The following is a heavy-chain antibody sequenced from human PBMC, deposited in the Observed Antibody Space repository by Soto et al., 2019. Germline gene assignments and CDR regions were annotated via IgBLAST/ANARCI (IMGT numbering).Heavy chain of an antibody. J-gene: IGHJ5*02. Sequence: GASVKVSCKASGYTFTGYYMHWVRQAPGQGLEWMGWINPNSGGTNYAQKFQGRVTMTRDTSISTAYVELSRLRSDDMAVYYCASGRYSSSTSCYPARWFDPWGQGTLVTVSS. CDR3: ASGRYSSSTSCYPARWFDP. CDR2: INPNSGGT. V-gene: IGHV1-2*02. D-gene: IGHD2-2*01. CDR1: GYTFTGYY.